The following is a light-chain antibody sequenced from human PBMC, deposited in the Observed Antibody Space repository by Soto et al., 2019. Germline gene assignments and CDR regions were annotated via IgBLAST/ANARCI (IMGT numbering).Light chain of an antibody. J-gene: IGLJ3*02. CDR2: SND. CDR1: SSNIGSHT. Sequence: QSVLTQPPSASGTPGQRVTISCYGSSSNIGSHTVNWYQQLPGTTPKLLIYSNDQRPSGVPDRFSGSKSVTSASLAISGLQSGDEADYYCATWDDSLNGVVFGGGTKLTVL. V-gene: IGLV1-44*01. CDR3: ATWDDSLNGVV.